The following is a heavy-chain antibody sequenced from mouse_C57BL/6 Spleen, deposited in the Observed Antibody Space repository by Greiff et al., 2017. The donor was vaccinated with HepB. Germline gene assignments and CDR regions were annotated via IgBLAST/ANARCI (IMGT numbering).Heavy chain of an antibody. V-gene: IGHV1-42*01. CDR3: ARRPIYYGNYVDY. D-gene: IGHD2-1*01. CDR1: GYSFTGYY. Sequence: VQLQQSGPELVKPGASVKISCKASGYSFTGYYMNWVKQSPEKSLEWIGEINPSTGGTTYNQKFKAKATLTVDKSSSTAYMQLKSLTSEDSAVYYCARRPIYYGNYVDYWGQGTTLTVSS. CDR2: INPSTGGT. J-gene: IGHJ2*01.